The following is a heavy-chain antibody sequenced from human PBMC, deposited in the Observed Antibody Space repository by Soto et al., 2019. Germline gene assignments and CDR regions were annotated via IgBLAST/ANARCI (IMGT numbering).Heavy chain of an antibody. CDR2: INHSGST. J-gene: IGHJ4*02. Sequence: SETLSLTCAVYGGSVNGYYWSWIRQPPGKGLEWIGEINHSGSTNYNPSLKSRVTISVDTSKNQFSLKLSSVTAADTAVYYCARGGYYGSGSLYWGQGTLVTSPQ. CDR3: ARGGYYGSGSLY. CDR1: GGSVNGYY. D-gene: IGHD3-10*01. V-gene: IGHV4-34*01.